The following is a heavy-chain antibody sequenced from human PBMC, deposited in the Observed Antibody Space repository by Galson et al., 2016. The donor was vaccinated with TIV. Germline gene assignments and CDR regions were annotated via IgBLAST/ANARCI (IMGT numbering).Heavy chain of an antibody. CDR2: IYYSGNTNY. J-gene: IGHJ2*01. CDR1: GGSISSFH. Sequence: ETLSLPCSVSGGSISSFHWSWIRQPPGKGLEWIGYIYYSGNTNYNYNPSLESRVTMSVDTSKTQLSLDLSSVTAADTAVYFCARAPYGENWYFDLWGRGTLVTVSS. V-gene: IGHV4-59*08. D-gene: IGHD3-10*01. CDR3: ARAPYGENWYFDL.